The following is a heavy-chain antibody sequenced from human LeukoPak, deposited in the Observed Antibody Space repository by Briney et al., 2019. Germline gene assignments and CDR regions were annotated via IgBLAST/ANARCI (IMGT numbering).Heavy chain of an antibody. CDR3: AEDHSLPRLKWEPSEGYFDY. D-gene: IGHD1-26*01. V-gene: IGHV3-23*01. CDR2: ISGSGGST. CDR1: GFTFSSYA. J-gene: IGHJ4*02. Sequence: GGSLRLSCAASGFTFSSYAMSWVRQAPGKGLEWVSAISGSGGSTYYADSVKGRITISRDNSKNTLYLQMNSLRAEDTAVYYCAEDHSLPRLKWEPSEGYFDYWGQGTLVTVSS.